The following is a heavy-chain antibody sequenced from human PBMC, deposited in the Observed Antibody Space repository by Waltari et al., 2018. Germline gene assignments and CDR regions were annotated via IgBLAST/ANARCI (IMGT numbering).Heavy chain of an antibody. D-gene: IGHD5-12*01. CDR3: ARDRVDIVATRPLYYFDY. Sequence: QVQLQQWGAGLLKPSETLSLTCAVYGGSFSGYYWSWIRQPPGKGLEWIGEINHSGSTNYNPSLKSRVTMSVDTSKNQFSLKLSSVTAADTAVYYCARDRVDIVATRPLYYFDYWGQGTLVTVSS. CDR2: INHSGST. J-gene: IGHJ4*02. CDR1: GGSFSGYY. V-gene: IGHV4-34*01.